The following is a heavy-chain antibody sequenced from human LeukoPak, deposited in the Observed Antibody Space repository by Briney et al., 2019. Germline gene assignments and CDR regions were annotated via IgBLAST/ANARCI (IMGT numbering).Heavy chain of an antibody. D-gene: IGHD3-10*01. J-gene: IGHJ4*02. Sequence: GGSLRLSCAASGSTFSSYAMSWVRQAPGKGLEWVSSISSSSSYIYYADSVKGRFTISRDNAKNSLYLQMNSLRAEDTAVYYCARALYGSGSQYYFDYWGQGTLVTVSS. CDR2: ISSSSSYI. CDR1: GSTFSSYA. V-gene: IGHV3-21*01. CDR3: ARALYGSGSQYYFDY.